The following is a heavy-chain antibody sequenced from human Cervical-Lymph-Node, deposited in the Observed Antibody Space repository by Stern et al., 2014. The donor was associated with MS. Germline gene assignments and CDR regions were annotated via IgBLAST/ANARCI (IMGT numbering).Heavy chain of an antibody. CDR1: GGSISSYY. D-gene: IGHD3-22*01. J-gene: IGHJ3*02. Sequence: QVQLQESGPGLVKPSETLSLTCTVSGGSISSYYWRWIRQPPGKGLAWIGYIYYSGSTNYNPSLKRRVTISVDTSKNQFSLKLSSVTAADTAVYYCARAPYYYDRGAFDIWGQGTMVTVSS. V-gene: IGHV4-59*01. CDR2: IYYSGST. CDR3: ARAPYYYDRGAFDI.